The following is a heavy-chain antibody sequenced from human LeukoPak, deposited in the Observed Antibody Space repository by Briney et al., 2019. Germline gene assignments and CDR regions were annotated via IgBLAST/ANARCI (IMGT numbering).Heavy chain of an antibody. D-gene: IGHD3-22*01. J-gene: IGHJ4*02. V-gene: IGHV1-69*05. CDR1: GGTFSSYA. CDR3: ARVEMVRSYYDSSGYYYVKDY. CDR2: IIPIFGTA. Sequence: SVKVPCKASGGTFSSYAISWVRQAPGQGLEWMGRIIPIFGTANYAQKFQGRVTITTDESTSTAYMELSSLRSEDTAVYYCARVEMVRSYYDSSGYYYVKDYWGQGTLVTVSS.